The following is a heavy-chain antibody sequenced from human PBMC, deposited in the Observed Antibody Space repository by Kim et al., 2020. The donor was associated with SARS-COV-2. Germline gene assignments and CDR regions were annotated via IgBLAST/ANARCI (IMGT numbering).Heavy chain of an antibody. D-gene: IGHD3-10*01. J-gene: IGHJ5*02. V-gene: IGHV4-39*07. Sequence: SETLSLTCTVSGGSISSSSYYWGWIRQPPGKGLEWIGSIYYSGSTYYNPSLKSRVTISVDTSKNQFSLKLSSVTAADTAVYYCASGTPAMVRGNWFDPWGQGTLVTVSS. CDR1: GGSISSSSYY. CDR3: ASGTPAMVRGNWFDP. CDR2: IYYSGST.